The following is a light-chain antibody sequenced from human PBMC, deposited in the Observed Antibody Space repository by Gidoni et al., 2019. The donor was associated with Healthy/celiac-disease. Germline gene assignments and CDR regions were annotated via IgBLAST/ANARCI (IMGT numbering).Light chain of an antibody. Sequence: DIQLTQPPSSLSASVGDRVTITCQASQTISSYLNWYQQKPGKAPKLLIYAASNLQSGVPSRFSGSGSGTDFTLTISSLQPEDIATYYCQQYDNTPCSFGRGTKLEIK. CDR3: QQYDNTPCS. CDR1: QTISSY. V-gene: IGKV1-39*01. CDR2: AAS. J-gene: IGKJ2*04.